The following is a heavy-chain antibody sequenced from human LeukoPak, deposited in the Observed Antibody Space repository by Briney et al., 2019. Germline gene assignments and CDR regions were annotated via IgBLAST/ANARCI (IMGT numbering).Heavy chain of an antibody. CDR1: AGSISSSSYY. D-gene: IGHD3-3*01. Sequence: SETLSLTCTVSAGSISSSSYYWSWIRQPPGKGLEWIGYIYHSGSTYYNPSLKSRVTISVDRSKNQFSLELSSVTAADTAVYYCARDLWSGYYTPGFDYWGQGTLVTVSS. CDR2: IYHSGST. CDR3: ARDLWSGYYTPGFDY. J-gene: IGHJ4*02. V-gene: IGHV4-30-2*01.